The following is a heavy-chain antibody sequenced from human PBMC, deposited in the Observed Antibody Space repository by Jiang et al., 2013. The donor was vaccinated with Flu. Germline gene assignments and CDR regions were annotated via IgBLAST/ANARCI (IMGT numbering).Heavy chain of an antibody. D-gene: IGHD6-19*01. V-gene: IGHV3-30*02. J-gene: IGHJ4*02. CDR2: IRYDGSNK. Sequence: VQLVESGGGVVQPGGSLRLSCAASGFTFSSYGMHWVRQAPGKGLEWVAFIRYDGSNKYYADSVKGRFTISRDNSKNTLYLQMNSLRAEDTAVYYCAKASLWSGWYGDSLDYWGQGTLVTVSS. CDR1: GFTFSSYG. CDR3: AKASLWSGWYGDSLDY.